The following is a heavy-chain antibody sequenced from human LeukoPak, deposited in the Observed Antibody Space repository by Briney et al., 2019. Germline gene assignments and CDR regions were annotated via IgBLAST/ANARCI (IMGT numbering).Heavy chain of an antibody. Sequence: SVKVSCKASGGTFSSYTISWVRQAPGQGLEWMGRINPILGIANYAQKFQGRVTITADKPTSTAYMELSSLRSEDTAVYYCARGPRGYSGYDIDYWGQGTLVTVSS. V-gene: IGHV1-69*02. CDR2: INPILGIA. D-gene: IGHD5-12*01. CDR1: GGTFSSYT. CDR3: ARGPRGYSGYDIDY. J-gene: IGHJ4*02.